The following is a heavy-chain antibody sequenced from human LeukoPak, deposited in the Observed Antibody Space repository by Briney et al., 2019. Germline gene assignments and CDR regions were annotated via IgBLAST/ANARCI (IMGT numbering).Heavy chain of an antibody. D-gene: IGHD6-19*01. CDR2: VLSDGSRI. V-gene: IGHV3-74*01. CDR3: ARVAVGGTRAFDI. CDR1: GFTFTNYW. Sequence: GGSLRHSCAASGFTFTNYWMHWVRQAPGKGLVWVSRVLSDGSRISYADSVKGRFTISRDNAKNTLYLQMDSLRAEDTAVYYCARVAVGGTRAFDIWGQGTTVTVSS. J-gene: IGHJ3*02.